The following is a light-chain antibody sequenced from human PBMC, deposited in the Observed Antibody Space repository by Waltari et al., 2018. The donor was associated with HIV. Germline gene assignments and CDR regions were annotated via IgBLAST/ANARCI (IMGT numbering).Light chain of an antibody. V-gene: IGKV4-1*01. CDR2: WAS. CDR3: QQYFSLPWT. J-gene: IGKJ1*01. CDR1: RGGSYAANRKMY. Sequence: DIVITQSQHSLLVSLGDRATIDRKSCRGGSYAANRKMYLAWYQQKRGQPPKVLFHWASSRESGVPDRFSASGSGTNFTLTIRSLYAEDVATYFCQQYFSLPWTFGQGTKVEIK.